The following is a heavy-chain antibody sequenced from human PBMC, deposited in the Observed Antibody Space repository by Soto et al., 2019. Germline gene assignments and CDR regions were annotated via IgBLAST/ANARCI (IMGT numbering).Heavy chain of an antibody. CDR1: EDIFNNFG. CDR2: VSYYNGNT. J-gene: IGHJ4*02. Sequence: QAQLVQSGAEVKKPGASVRVACTASEDIFNNFGITWVRQAPGQGLEWLGWVSYYNGNTNYAQRLQGRVFMTTDTATSTAYLDLRSVTFNDTAVYYCARDLTRFCSGGSCPFSMWGQGTQVIVSS. D-gene: IGHD2-15*01. CDR3: ARDLTRFCSGGSCPFSM. V-gene: IGHV1-18*01.